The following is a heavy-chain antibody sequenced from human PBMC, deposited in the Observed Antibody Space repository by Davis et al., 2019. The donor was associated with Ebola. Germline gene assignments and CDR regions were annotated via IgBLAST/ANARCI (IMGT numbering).Heavy chain of an antibody. J-gene: IGHJ4*02. Sequence: GESLKISCAASGFTFSSYGMHWVRQAPGKGLEWVSSIDGNGLYSYYADSVKGRFTVSRDNSKNTIYLQMNSLRAEDTALYHCAKGAGGQHFDHWDQGTLVTVSS. V-gene: IGHV3-23*01. CDR2: IDGNGLYS. CDR1: GFTFSSYG. D-gene: IGHD1-14*01. CDR3: AKGAGGQHFDH.